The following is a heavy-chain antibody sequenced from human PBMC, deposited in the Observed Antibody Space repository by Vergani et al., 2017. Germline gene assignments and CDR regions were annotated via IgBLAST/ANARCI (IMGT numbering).Heavy chain of an antibody. D-gene: IGHD4-17*01. CDR1: GFTFDDYA. CDR3: ARDLSGRTVTIP. V-gene: IGHV3-9*01. CDR2: ISWNSGSI. Sequence: EVQLVESGGGLVQPGRSLRLSCAASGFTFDDYAMHWVRQAPGKGLEWVSGISWNSGSIGYADSVKGRFTSSRDNAKNSLYLQMNSLRAEDTAVYYCARDLSGRTVTIPWGQGTLVTVSS. J-gene: IGHJ5*02.